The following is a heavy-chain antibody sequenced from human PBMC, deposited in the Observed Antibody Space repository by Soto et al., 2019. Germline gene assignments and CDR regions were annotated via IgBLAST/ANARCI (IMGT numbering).Heavy chain of an antibody. V-gene: IGHV1-18*01. CDR1: GYTFTSYG. Sequence: ASVKVSCKASGYTFTSYGISWVRQAPGQGLEWMGWISAYNGNTNYAQKLQGRVTMTTDTSTSTAYMELRSLRSDDTVVYYCARDEDIVLMVYAIRDYYYYGMDVWGQGTTVTVS. CDR2: ISAYNGNT. D-gene: IGHD2-8*01. CDR3: ARDEDIVLMVYAIRDYYYYGMDV. J-gene: IGHJ6*02.